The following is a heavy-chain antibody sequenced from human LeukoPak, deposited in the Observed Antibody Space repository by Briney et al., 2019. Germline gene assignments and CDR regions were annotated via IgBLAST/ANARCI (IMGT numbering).Heavy chain of an antibody. CDR2: IWYDGSNK. CDR1: GFTFSSYG. J-gene: IGHJ6*02. CDR3: GRGYYGDYGYGMDV. D-gene: IGHD4-17*01. V-gene: IGHV3-33*01. Sequence: GSLRLPCAASGFTFSSYGIHWVRQAPGKGLEWVAVIWYDGSNKYYADSVKGRFTISRDNSKNTLYLQMNSLRAEDTAVYYCGRGYYGDYGYGMDVWGQGTTVTVSS.